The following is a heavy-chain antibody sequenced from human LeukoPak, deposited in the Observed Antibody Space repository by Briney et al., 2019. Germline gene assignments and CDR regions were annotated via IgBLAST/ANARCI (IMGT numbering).Heavy chain of an antibody. Sequence: PSETLSLTCTVSGGSISSYYWSWIRQPAGKGLEWIGRIYTSGSTNFNPSLKSRVTISVDTSKNQFSLKQSSVTPADTAVYYCAREFFGSSWEYYYYMDVWGKGTTVTVSS. CDR3: AREFFGSSWEYYYYMDV. J-gene: IGHJ6*03. V-gene: IGHV4-4*07. CDR2: IYTSGST. CDR1: GGSISSYY. D-gene: IGHD6-13*01.